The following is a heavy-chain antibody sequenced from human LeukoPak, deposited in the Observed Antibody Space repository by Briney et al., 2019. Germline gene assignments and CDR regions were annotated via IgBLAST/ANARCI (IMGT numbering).Heavy chain of an antibody. J-gene: IGHJ4*02. Sequence: GGSLRLSCAASGFTFSTYAMHWVRQAPGKGLEWVALISYDGSNKYYADSVKGRFTISRDSSKNTLFLQMNSLRVEDTAVYYCARDPPGIAASGTYYWGQGTLVTVSS. CDR1: GFTFSTYA. CDR3: ARDPPGIAASGTYY. D-gene: IGHD6-13*01. CDR2: ISYDGSNK. V-gene: IGHV3-30*14.